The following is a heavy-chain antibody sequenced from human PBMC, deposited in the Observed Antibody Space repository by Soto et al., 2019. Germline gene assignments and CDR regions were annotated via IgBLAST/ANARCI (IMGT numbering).Heavy chain of an antibody. Sequence: TLSLTCTVSGASISSGGYSWSWIRQHPGKGLEWIGYIYYTGSNYYNPSLKSGVTISVDTSKNQFSLKLSSVTAADTAVYYCAREAYCSSTSFYAWLDPWGQGTRVTVSS. CDR3: AREAYCSSTSFYAWLDP. J-gene: IGHJ5*02. V-gene: IGHV4-31*03. CDR1: GASISSGGYS. D-gene: IGHD2-2*01. CDR2: IYYTGSN.